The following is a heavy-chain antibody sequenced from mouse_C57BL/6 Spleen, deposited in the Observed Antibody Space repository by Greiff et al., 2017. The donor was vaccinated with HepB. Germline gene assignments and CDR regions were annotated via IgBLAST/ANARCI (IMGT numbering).Heavy chain of an antibody. D-gene: IGHD2-3*01. J-gene: IGHJ3*01. Sequence: QVQLQQPGAELVKPGASVKLSCKASGYTFTSYWMQWVKQRPGQGLEWIGEIDPSDSYTNYNQKFKGKATLTVDTSSSTAYMQLSSLTSEDSAVYYCAREEGDGYKFAYWGQGTLVTVSA. CDR2: IDPSDSYT. CDR3: AREEGDGYKFAY. V-gene: IGHV1-50*01. CDR1: GYTFTSYW.